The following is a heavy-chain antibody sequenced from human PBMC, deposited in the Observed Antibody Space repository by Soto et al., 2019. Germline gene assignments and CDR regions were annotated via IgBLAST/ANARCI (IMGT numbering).Heavy chain of an antibody. CDR2: ISYDGSNK. J-gene: IGHJ6*02. D-gene: IGHD6-13*01. CDR3: ARGRSSYYYYYGMDV. CDR1: GFTFSSYA. V-gene: IGHV3-30-3*01. Sequence: QVQLVESGGGVVQPGRSLRLSCAASGFTFSSYAMHWVRQAPAKGLEWVAVISYDGSNKYYADSVKGRFTISRDNSKNTLYLQMNSLRAEDTAVYYCARGRSSYYYYYGMDVWGQGTTVTVSS.